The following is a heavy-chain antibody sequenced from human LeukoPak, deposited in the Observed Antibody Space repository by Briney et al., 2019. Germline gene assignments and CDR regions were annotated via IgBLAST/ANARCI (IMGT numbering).Heavy chain of an antibody. CDR2: ISGDNGNT. CDR1: GYTFTSYG. V-gene: IGHV1-18*01. D-gene: IGHD6-13*01. J-gene: IGHJ4*02. Sequence: GASVKVSCKASGYTFTSYGISWVRQAPGQGLEWMGWISGDNGNTNYAQKVQGRVTMTTDTSTSTAYMELRSLRSYDTAVYYCARGRAAGTFWLDYWGQGTLVTVSS. CDR3: ARGRAAGTFWLDY.